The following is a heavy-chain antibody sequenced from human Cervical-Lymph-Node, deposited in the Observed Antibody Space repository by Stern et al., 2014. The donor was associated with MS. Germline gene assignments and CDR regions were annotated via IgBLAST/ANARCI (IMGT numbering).Heavy chain of an antibody. CDR2: INPYSGNT. CDR3: ARGPPLPDYSHSVDY. V-gene: IGHV1-8*02. Sequence: QLVQSGAEVRKPGASVKVSCKASGYTFTNHDINWLRQATGQGPEWMGWINPYSGNTGFAQKFQGRVTLTSNTSISTAFMDLLSLRSEDTAVYFCARGPPLPDYSHSVDYWGQGTLVTVSS. CDR1: GYTFTNHD. D-gene: IGHD4-11*01. J-gene: IGHJ4*02.